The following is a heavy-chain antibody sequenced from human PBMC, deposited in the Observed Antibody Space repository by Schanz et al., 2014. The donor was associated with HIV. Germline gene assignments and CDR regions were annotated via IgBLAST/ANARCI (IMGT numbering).Heavy chain of an antibody. Sequence: EVQLVESGGGLVQPGGSLRLSCAVSGFTLSSYWMNWVRQAPGKGLEWVANIKQDGSEKHYVDSVKGRFTISRDNAQNSLYLQMNSLRAEDTAVYYCARGHTSGLFQGGPDSWGQGTLVTVSS. V-gene: IGHV3-7*01. CDR1: GFTLSSYW. J-gene: IGHJ4*02. CDR2: IKQDGSEK. D-gene: IGHD6-19*01. CDR3: ARGHTSGLFQGGPDS.